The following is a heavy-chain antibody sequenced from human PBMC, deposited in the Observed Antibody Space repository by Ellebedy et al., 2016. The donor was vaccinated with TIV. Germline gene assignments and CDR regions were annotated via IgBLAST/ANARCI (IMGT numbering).Heavy chain of an antibody. CDR1: GFTFSSYW. V-gene: IGHV5-51*01. D-gene: IGHD3-10*01. Sequence: GGSLRLXXAASGFTFSSYWMTWIRQAPGKGLEWMGIVNPGDSDTRYSPSFQGQVTITADKSVSTAYLQWNSLKASDTAMYYCARQATMVDYYYYMDVWGKGTTVTVSS. CDR3: ARQATMVDYYYYMDV. CDR2: VNPGDSDT. J-gene: IGHJ6*03.